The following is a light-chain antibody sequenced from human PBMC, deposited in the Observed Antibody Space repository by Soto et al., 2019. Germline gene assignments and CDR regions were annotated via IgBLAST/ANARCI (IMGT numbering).Light chain of an antibody. J-gene: IGLJ2*01. CDR2: DVS. CDR1: SSDVGGYNY. CDR3: CSYAGSDTGV. V-gene: IGLV2-11*01. Sequence: QSALTQPRSVSGSPGQSVTISCTGTSSDVGGYNYVSWYQQHPGKAPKLMIYDVSKRPSGVPDRFSGSKSGITASLTISGLQDADEADYYCCSYAGSDTGVFGGGTKLTVL.